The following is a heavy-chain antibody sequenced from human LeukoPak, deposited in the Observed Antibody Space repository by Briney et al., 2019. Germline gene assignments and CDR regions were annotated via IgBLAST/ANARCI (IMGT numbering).Heavy chain of an antibody. CDR3: ARDYCSSTSCLFDY. V-gene: IGHV1-2*06. Sequence: ASVKVSCKASGYTFTGYHMHWVRQAPGQGLEWMGRINPNSGDTNYAQKFQGRVTMTRDTSITTAYMELSRLRSDDTAMYYCARDYCSSTSCLFDYWGQGTLVTVSS. J-gene: IGHJ4*02. D-gene: IGHD2-2*01. CDR2: INPNSGDT. CDR1: GYTFTGYH.